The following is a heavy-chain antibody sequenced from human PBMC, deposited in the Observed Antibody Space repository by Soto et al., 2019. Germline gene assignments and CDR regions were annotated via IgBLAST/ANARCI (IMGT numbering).Heavy chain of an antibody. D-gene: IGHD2-2*01. Sequence: ASVKVSCKASGYTFTSYGISWVRQAPGQGLEWMGWISAYNGNTNYAQKLQSRVTMTTDTSTSTAYMELRSLRSDDTAVYYCARRVPAATSTSSAFDIWGQGTMVTVSS. J-gene: IGHJ3*02. V-gene: IGHV1-18*01. CDR3: ARRVPAATSTSSAFDI. CDR2: ISAYNGNT. CDR1: GYTFTSYG.